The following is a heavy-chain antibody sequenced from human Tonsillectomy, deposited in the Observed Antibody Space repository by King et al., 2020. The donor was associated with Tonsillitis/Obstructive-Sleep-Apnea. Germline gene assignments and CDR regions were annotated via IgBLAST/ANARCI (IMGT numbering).Heavy chain of an antibody. Sequence: VQLVESGGGLVQPGRSLRLSCAASGFTFDDYAMHWVRPAPGKGLEWVSSISWNGGIINFADPVQGRFTISRDNARNSLYLQMNSLRAEDTALYYCAKDQIIGTTGTPGDAFDIWGHGTMVTVSS. D-gene: IGHD6-13*01. V-gene: IGHV3-9*01. J-gene: IGHJ3*02. CDR3: AKDQIIGTTGTPGDAFDI. CDR1: GFTFDDYA. CDR2: ISWNGGII.